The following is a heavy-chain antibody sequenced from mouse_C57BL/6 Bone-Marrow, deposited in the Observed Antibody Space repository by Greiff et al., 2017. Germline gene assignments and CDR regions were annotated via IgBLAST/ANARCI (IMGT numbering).Heavy chain of an antibody. V-gene: IGHV2-5*01. CDR1: GFSLTSYG. D-gene: IGHD4-1*01. CDR2: IWRGGST. J-gene: IGHJ1*03. CDR3: AKNKYWSSYWYFDV. Sequence: QVQLQQSGPGLVQPSQSLSITCTVSGFSLTSYGVHWVRQSPGKGLEWLGVIWRGGSTDYNAAFMSRLSITKDNSKSQVFFKMNSLQADDTAIYYCAKNKYWSSYWYFDVWGTGTTVTVSS.